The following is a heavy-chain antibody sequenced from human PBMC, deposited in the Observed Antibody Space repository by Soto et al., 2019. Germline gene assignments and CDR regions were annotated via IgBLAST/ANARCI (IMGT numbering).Heavy chain of an antibody. D-gene: IGHD2-21*02. CDR1: GGTFSSYA. Sequence: QVQLVQSGAEVKKPGSSVKVSCKASGGTFSSYAISWVRQAPGQGLEWMGGIIPIFGTANYAQKFQGRVTITADESTSPAYMELSSLRSEDTAVYYCARDRHIVVVTASPGRAAFDIWGQGTMVTVSS. V-gene: IGHV1-69*01. CDR2: IIPIFGTA. CDR3: ARDRHIVVVTASPGRAAFDI. J-gene: IGHJ3*02.